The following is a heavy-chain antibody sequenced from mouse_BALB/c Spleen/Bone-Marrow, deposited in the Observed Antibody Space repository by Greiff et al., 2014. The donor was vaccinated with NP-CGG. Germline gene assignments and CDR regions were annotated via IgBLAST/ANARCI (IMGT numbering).Heavy chain of an antibody. Sequence: EVKVVESGGGLVQPGGSLKLSCAASGFDFSRYWVTWVRQAPGKGLEWIGEINPDSSTINYTPSLKGKFIISRDNAKNTLYLQMSKVRSEDTALYYCAKNYYYGYVAYWGQGTLVTVSA. CDR2: INPDSSTI. V-gene: IGHV4-1*02. D-gene: IGHD1-2*01. CDR1: GFDFSRYW. J-gene: IGHJ3*01. CDR3: AKNYYYGYVAY.